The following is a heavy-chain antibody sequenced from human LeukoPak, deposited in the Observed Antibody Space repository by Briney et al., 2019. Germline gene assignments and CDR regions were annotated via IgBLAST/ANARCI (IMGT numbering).Heavy chain of an antibody. J-gene: IGHJ4*02. Sequence: GGSLRLSCAASGFTFSSYAMSWVRQAPGKGLEWVSAISGSGGSTYYADSVKGRFTISRDNSKNTLYLQMNSLRAEDTAVYYCAKYRKGRPNGAILDYWGQGTLVTVSS. D-gene: IGHD1-14*01. CDR2: ISGSGGST. V-gene: IGHV3-23*01. CDR3: AKYRKGRPNGAILDY. CDR1: GFTFSSYA.